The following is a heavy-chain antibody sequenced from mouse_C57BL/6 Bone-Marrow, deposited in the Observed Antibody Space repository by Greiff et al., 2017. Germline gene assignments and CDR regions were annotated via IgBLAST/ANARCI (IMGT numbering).Heavy chain of an antibody. D-gene: IGHD1-1*01. CDR1: GYTFTSSW. J-gene: IGHJ2*01. CDR3: ARGGIDYYGSFDY. CDR2: INPSNGGT. V-gene: IGHV1-53*01. Sequence: QVQLQQPGTELVKPGASVKLSCKASGYTFTSSWMHWVKQRPGQGLEWIGNINPSNGGTNYNEKFKSKATLTVDKSSSTAYMQLSSLTSEDSAVYYCARGGIDYYGSFDYWGQGTTLTVSS.